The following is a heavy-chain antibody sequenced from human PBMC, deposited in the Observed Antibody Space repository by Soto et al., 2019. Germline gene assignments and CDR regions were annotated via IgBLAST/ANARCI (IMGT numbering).Heavy chain of an antibody. CDR2: IYSSGSS. CDR1: GGSISSSGYY. D-gene: IGHD5-12*01. V-gene: IGHV4-31*03. Sequence: QVQLQESGPGLVKPSQTLSLTCTVSGGSISSSGYYWTWIRQHPGRGLQGIGYIYSSGSSYYNPSLRSRLTMSVDTSKNQFSLYLSSVSAADTAVYYCARGWLHPRTDPFDIWGQGTMVTVSS. CDR3: ARGWLHPRTDPFDI. J-gene: IGHJ3*02.